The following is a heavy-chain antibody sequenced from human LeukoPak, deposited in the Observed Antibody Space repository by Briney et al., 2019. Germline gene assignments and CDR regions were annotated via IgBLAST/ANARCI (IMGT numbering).Heavy chain of an antibody. V-gene: IGHV4-59*08. CDR2: IYYSGST. Sequence: SETLSLTCTVSGGSISSYYWSWIRQPPGKGLEWIGYIYYSGSTNYNPSLKSRVTISVDTSKNQFSLKLSSVTAADTAVYYCARALRQIDFDYWGQGTLVTVSS. CDR1: GGSISSYY. CDR3: ARALRQIDFDY. D-gene: IGHD4-17*01. J-gene: IGHJ4*02.